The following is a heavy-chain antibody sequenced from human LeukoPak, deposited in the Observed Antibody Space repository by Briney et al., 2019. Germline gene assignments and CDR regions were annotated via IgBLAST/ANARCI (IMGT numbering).Heavy chain of an antibody. V-gene: IGHV3-9*01. CDR2: ISWNSGSI. J-gene: IGHJ5*02. Sequence: GGSLRLSCAASGFTFDDYAMHWVRQAPGKGLEWVSGISWNSGSIGYADSVKGRFTISRDNAKNSLYLQMNSLRAEDTALYYCAKDIGAALVYWFDPWGQGTLVTVSS. CDR1: GFTFDDYA. D-gene: IGHD6-6*01. CDR3: AKDIGAALVYWFDP.